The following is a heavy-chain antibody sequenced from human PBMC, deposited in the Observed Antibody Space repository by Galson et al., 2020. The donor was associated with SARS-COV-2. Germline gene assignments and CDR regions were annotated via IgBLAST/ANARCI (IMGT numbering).Heavy chain of an antibody. J-gene: IGHJ6*02. V-gene: IGHV1-46*01. CDR1: GYTFTSYY. D-gene: IGHD2-15*01. Sequence: ASVKVSCKASGYTFTSYYMHWVRQATGQGLEWMGIINPSGGSTSYAQKFQGRVTMTRDTSTSTVYMELSSLRSEDTAVYYCARDFTATSSGYYYYGMDVWGQGTTVTVSS. CDR2: INPSGGST. CDR3: ARDFTATSSGYYYYGMDV.